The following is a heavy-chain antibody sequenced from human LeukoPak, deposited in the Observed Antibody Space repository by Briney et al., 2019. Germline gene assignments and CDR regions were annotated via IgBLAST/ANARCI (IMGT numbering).Heavy chain of an antibody. CDR2: IDNDGTDT. Sequence: GGSLRLSCAASGFRFTDYWIHWVRQAPGKGLVWVSRIDNDGTDTIYADSVKGRFTISRDNAKDTLSLQINSLRAEDTGVYYCARGGPHHGFDIWGRGTIVTVSS. J-gene: IGHJ3*02. D-gene: IGHD1-14*01. V-gene: IGHV3-74*01. CDR1: GFRFTDYW. CDR3: ARGGPHHGFDI.